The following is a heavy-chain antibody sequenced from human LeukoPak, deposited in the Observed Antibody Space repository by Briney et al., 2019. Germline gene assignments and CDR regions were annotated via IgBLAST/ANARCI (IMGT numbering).Heavy chain of an antibody. CDR3: ARAAADVEMATIAA. CDR2: INPNSGGT. D-gene: IGHD5-24*01. J-gene: IGHJ5*02. V-gene: IGHV1-2*02. Sequence: ASVKVSCKASGYTFTGYYMHWVRQAPGQXLEWMGWINPNSGGTNYAQKFQGRVTMTRDTSISTAYMELSRLRSDDTAVYYCARAAADVEMATIAAWGQGTLVTVSS. CDR1: GYTFTGYY.